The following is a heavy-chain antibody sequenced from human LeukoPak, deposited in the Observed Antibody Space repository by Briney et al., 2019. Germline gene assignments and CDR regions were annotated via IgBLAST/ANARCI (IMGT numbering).Heavy chain of an antibody. CDR2: VNPNSGNT. J-gene: IGHJ6*03. CDR3: ARGAYSSSFYYYYMDV. D-gene: IGHD6-13*01. CDR1: GYTFTSYD. V-gene: IGHV1-8*01. Sequence: ASVKVSCKASGYTFTSYDINWVRQATGQGLEWMGWVNPNSGNTGYAQKFQGRVTMTRNTSISTAYMELSSLRSEDTPVYYCARGAYSSSFYYYYMDVWGKGTTVTVSS.